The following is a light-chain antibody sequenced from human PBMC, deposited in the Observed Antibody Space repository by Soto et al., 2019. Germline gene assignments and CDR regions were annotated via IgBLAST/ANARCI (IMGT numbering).Light chain of an antibody. J-gene: IGKJ2*01. CDR3: HQYDGAPHS. CDR1: QSVSNNY. Sequence: EIVLTQSPGTLSSSPGERATLSCRASQSVSNNYLAWYQQKPGQAPRLLIFCASNRSTGIPDRFSGSGSGKDFTLTISRLEPEDFAVFYCHQYDGAPHSFGQGTKLEIK. V-gene: IGKV3-20*01. CDR2: CAS.